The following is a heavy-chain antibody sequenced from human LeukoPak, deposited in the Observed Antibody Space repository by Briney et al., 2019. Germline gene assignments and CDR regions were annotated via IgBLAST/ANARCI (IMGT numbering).Heavy chain of an antibody. CDR1: GGSISSYY. D-gene: IGHD1-26*01. V-gene: IGHV4-59*01. Sequence: PSETLSLTCTVSGGSISSYYWSWIRQPPGKGLEWIGYIYYSGSTNYNPSLKSRVTISVDTSKNQFSLKLSSVTAADTAVYYCARGSGSYRALFDYWGQGTLVIVSS. CDR3: ARGSGSYRALFDY. CDR2: IYYSGST. J-gene: IGHJ4*02.